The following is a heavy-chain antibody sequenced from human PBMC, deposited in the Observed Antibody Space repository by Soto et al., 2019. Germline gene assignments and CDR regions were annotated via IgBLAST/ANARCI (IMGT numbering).Heavy chain of an antibody. Sequence: QVQLVESGGGVVQPGRSLRLSCAASGFTFSSYGMHWVRQAPGKGLEWVAVIWYDGSNKYYADSVKGRFTISRDNSKNTLYLQMNSLRAEDTAVYHCARSKQQLAKTYGMDVWGQGTTVTVSS. D-gene: IGHD6-13*01. J-gene: IGHJ6*02. V-gene: IGHV3-33*01. CDR3: ARSKQQLAKTYGMDV. CDR2: IWYDGSNK. CDR1: GFTFSSYG.